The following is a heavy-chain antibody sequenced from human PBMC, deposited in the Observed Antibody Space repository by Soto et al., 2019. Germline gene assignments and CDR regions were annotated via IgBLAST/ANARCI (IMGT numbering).Heavy chain of an antibody. D-gene: IGHD6-19*01. V-gene: IGHV3-33*01. CDR2: IWYDGSNK. Sequence: QVQLVESGGGVVQPGRSLRLSCAASGFTFSSYGMHWVRQAPGKGLEWVAVIWYDGSNKYYADSVKGRFTISRDNSKNTLYLQMNSLSAEDTAVYYCARDHSSDYFDYWGQGTLVTVSS. CDR1: GFTFSSYG. J-gene: IGHJ4*02. CDR3: ARDHSSDYFDY.